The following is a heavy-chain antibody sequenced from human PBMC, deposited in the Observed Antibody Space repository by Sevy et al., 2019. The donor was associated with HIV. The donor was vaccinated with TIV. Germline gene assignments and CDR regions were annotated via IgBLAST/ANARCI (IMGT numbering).Heavy chain of an antibody. CDR1: GFSLSTSGVG. J-gene: IGHJ4*02. D-gene: IGHD3-10*01. CDR3: AHFRMVRGVIIKMGDY. Sequence: SGPTLVNPTQTLTLTCTFSGFSLSTSGVGVGWIRQPPGKALEWLALIYWNDDKRYSPSLKSRLTIPKDTSKNQVVLTMTNMDPVDTAKYYCAHFRMVRGVIIKMGDYWGQGTLVTVSS. CDR2: IYWNDDK. V-gene: IGHV2-5*01.